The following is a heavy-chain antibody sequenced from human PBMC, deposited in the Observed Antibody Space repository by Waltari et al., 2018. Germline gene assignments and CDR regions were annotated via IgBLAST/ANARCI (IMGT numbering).Heavy chain of an antibody. CDR2: INPNSGGT. D-gene: IGHD6-13*01. CDR1: GYTFTGYY. CDR3: APGIAAAGSVKYFQH. J-gene: IGHJ1*01. Sequence: QVQLVQSGAEVKKPGASVQVSCKASGYTFTGYYMHWVRQAPGQGLEWMGRINPNSGGTNYAQKFQGRVTMTRDTSISTAYMELSRLRSDDTAVYYCAPGIAAAGSVKYFQHWGQGTLVTVSS. V-gene: IGHV1-2*06.